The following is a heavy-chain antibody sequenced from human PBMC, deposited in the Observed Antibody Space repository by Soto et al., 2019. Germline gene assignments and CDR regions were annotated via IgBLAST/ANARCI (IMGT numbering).Heavy chain of an antibody. V-gene: IGHV4-31*03. J-gene: IGHJ4*02. CDR1: GGSISSGGYY. D-gene: IGHD5-12*01. CDR2: IYYSGST. Sequence: PFETPSLPCTVSGGSISSGGYYWSLIRQHPGEGLEWIGYIYYSGSTYYNPSLKSRVTISVDTSKNQFSLKLSSVTAADTAVYYCARSRRGYSGYDSDCFDYWGQGTLVTVSS. CDR3: ARSRRGYSGYDSDCFDY.